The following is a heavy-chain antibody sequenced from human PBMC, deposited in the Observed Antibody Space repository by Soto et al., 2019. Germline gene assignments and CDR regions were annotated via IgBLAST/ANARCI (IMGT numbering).Heavy chain of an antibody. D-gene: IGHD4-17*01. CDR1: GGSISSYY. CDR2: IYYSGST. J-gene: IGHJ4*02. CDR3: ARGGPYGVRQPFAY. Sequence: PSETLSLTCTVSGGSISSYYWSWIRQPPGKGLEWIGYIYYSGSTNYNPSLKSRVTISVDTSKNQFSLKLSSVTAADTAVYYCARGGPYGVRQPFAYWGQGTRVTVS. V-gene: IGHV4-59*01.